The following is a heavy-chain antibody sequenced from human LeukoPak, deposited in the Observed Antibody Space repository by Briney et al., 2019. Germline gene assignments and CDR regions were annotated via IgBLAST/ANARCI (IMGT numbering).Heavy chain of an antibody. CDR3: TAGRRYSLFDY. Sequence: GASVKVSCNVSGYTLTELSLHWVRQAPGKGLEWVGGFEPEDGGRLYAQNFQGRVTTTEDTSTDTAYMELSSLSSEDTAVYYCTAGRRYSLFDYWGQGTLVIVSS. CDR2: FEPEDGGR. D-gene: IGHD5-18*01. CDR1: GYTLTELS. V-gene: IGHV1-24*01. J-gene: IGHJ4*02.